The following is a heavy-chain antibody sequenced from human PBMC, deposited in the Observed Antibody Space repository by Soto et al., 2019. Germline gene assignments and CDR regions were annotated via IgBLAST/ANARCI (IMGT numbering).Heavy chain of an antibody. Sequence: GGSLRLSCVASGFTFSSYAMHWVRQAPGKGLEWVAVISYDGSNKYYADSVKGRFTISRDNSKNTLYLQMNSLRAEDTAVYYCARDNFGDYLFDYWGQGTLVTVSS. J-gene: IGHJ4*02. CDR1: GFTFSSYA. V-gene: IGHV3-30-3*01. D-gene: IGHD4-17*01. CDR3: ARDNFGDYLFDY. CDR2: ISYDGSNK.